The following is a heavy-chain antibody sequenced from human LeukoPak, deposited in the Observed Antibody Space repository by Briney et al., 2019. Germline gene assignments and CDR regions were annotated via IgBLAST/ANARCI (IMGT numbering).Heavy chain of an antibody. CDR3: ARSSGLSYYYDSSGYFLLDY. D-gene: IGHD3-22*01. CDR1: GGTFSSYA. CDR2: IIPIFGTA. Sequence: EASVKVSCKASGGTFSSYAISWVRQAPGQGLEWMGGIIPIFGTANYAQKFQGRVTITADESTSTAYMELSSLKSEDTAVYYCARSSGLSYYYDSSGYFLLDYWGQGTLVTVSS. V-gene: IGHV1-69*13. J-gene: IGHJ4*02.